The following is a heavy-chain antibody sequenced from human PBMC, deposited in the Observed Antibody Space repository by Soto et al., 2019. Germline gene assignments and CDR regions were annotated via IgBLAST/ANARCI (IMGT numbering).Heavy chain of an antibody. CDR2: IHPNLGGT. J-gene: IGHJ6*02. D-gene: IGHD3-3*01. Sequence: ASVKVSCKASGYTFTGYYIHWVRQAPGQGLEWMGWIHPNLGGTDHAQKFQGRVTLTRDTSVNTAYMELSNLTSDDTAIYYCARCRKSFWSGSCMDDYGVVVCCHGRRVSVSS. CDR1: GYTFTGYY. V-gene: IGHV1-2*02. CDR3: ARCRKSFWSGSCMDDYGVVV.